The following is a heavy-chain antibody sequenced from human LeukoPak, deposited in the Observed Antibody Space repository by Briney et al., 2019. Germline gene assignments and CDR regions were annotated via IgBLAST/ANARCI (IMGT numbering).Heavy chain of an antibody. J-gene: IGHJ2*01. CDR1: GVSISSSNSY. V-gene: IGHV4-39*07. CDR3: ARVAQNLERIAVAGTSEWRANWYFDL. D-gene: IGHD6-19*01. CDR2: IYYSGNT. Sequence: SETLSLTCTVSGVSISSSNSYWGWIRQPSGKGLEWIGSIYYSGNTDYNASLKSQVSISIDTSKNQFSLRLTSVTAADTAVYYCARVAQNLERIAVAGTSEWRANWYFDLWGRGTLVTVSS.